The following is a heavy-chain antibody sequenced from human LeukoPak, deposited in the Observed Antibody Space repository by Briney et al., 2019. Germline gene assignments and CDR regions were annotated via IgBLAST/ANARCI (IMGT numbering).Heavy chain of an antibody. J-gene: IGHJ4*02. CDR1: GYTFTDYY. D-gene: IGHD3-10*02. Sequence: ASVKVSCKASGYTFTDYYIHWVRQAPGQGLEWMGWINTNSGATKYAQKFRGRVTMTRDTSISTAYMELSSLRSDDTAVYYCARGTPGYYYVWGQGTLVTVSS. V-gene: IGHV1-2*02. CDR2: INTNSGAT. CDR3: ARGTPGYYYV.